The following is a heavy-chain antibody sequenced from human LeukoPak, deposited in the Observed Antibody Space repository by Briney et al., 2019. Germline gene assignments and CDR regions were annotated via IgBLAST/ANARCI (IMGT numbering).Heavy chain of an antibody. CDR1: GFTFSSYS. CDR2: ISSSSSTV. D-gene: IGHD6-19*01. J-gene: IGHJ5*02. V-gene: IGHV3-48*04. CDR3: ARGALGSAPQWLVWVNWFDP. Sequence: GGSLRLSCAASGFTFSSYSMNWVRQAPGKGLEWVSYISSSSSTVYYADSVKGRFTISRDNARNSLYLQMNSLRAEDTALYYCARGALGSAPQWLVWVNWFDPWGQGTLVTVSS.